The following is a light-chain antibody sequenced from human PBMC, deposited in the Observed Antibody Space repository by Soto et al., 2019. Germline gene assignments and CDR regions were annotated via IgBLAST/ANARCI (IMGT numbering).Light chain of an antibody. J-gene: IGKJ3*01. Sequence: DIVLTQSPATLSLSPGERATLSCGASQSVSSSRLAWYQQKPALAPRLLIYDGFLRATGIPDRFSGSGSGTDFTLTISRLEPEDFAVYYCQQYGNSPLFTFGPGTKVDIK. CDR3: QQYGNSPLFT. V-gene: IGKV3D-20*01. CDR2: DGF. CDR1: QSVSSSR.